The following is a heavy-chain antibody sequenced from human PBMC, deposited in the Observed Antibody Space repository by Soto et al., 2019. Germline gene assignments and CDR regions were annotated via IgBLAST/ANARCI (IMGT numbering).Heavy chain of an antibody. CDR3: TTDKVATIQYYYYYGMDV. J-gene: IGHJ6*02. D-gene: IGHD5-12*01. V-gene: IGHV3-15*07. Sequence: GGSLRLSCAASGFTFSNAWMNWVRQAPGKGLEWVGRIKSKTDGGTTDYAAPVKGRFTISRDDSKNTLYLQMNSLKTEDTAVYYCTTDKVATIQYYYYYGMDVWGQGTTVTVSS. CDR2: IKSKTDGGTT. CDR1: GFTFSNAW.